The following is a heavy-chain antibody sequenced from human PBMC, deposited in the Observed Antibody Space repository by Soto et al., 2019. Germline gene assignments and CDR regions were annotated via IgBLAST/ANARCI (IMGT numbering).Heavy chain of an antibody. J-gene: IGHJ4*02. V-gene: IGHV3-53*01. CDR1: GFTVSNNY. CDR2: LYTGGST. D-gene: IGHD2-21*01. Sequence: PGRSLRLPCAVSGFTVSNNYVTWVRQAPGKGLEWVSVLYTGGSTYYADSVKGRFTISRDSSKNTLYLQMNALIAEDTAVSYCAREHDTRGSILKYWGEGTLVTVSS. CDR3: AREHDTRGSILKY.